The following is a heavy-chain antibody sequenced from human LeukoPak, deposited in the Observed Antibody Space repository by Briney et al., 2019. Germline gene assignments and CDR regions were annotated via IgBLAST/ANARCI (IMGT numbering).Heavy chain of an antibody. V-gene: IGHV3-23*01. D-gene: IGHD3-22*01. CDR1: GFTFSNYS. J-gene: IGHJ6*02. CDR2: IGGSGGNT. CDR3: EKDIAMVVPYGVDV. Sequence: GGSLRLSCAASGFTFSNYSMSWVRQAPGRGLEWVSGIGGSGGNTYYTDSVRGRFRFSRDTSKDTLYLQMHSLRAEDTAVYYCEKDIAMVVPYGVDVWGQGTTVTVSS.